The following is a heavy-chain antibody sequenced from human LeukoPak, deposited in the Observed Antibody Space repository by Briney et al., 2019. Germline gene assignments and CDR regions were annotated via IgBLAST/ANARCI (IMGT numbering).Heavy chain of an antibody. Sequence: XGSLRLSCAASGFTFSSYAMHWVRQAPGKGLEWVALISYDGTNKYHADSVKGRFTISRDNSKNTLYLQMNSLGTEDTAVYYCARSSDSSGYYWPGAFDIWGQGTMGTVSS. D-gene: IGHD3-22*01. V-gene: IGHV3-30*04. CDR1: GFTFSSYA. CDR3: ARSSDSSGYYWPGAFDI. CDR2: ISYDGTNK. J-gene: IGHJ3*02.